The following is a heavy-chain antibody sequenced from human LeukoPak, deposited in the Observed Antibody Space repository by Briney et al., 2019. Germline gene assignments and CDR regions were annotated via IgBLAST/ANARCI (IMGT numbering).Heavy chain of an antibody. J-gene: IGHJ6*03. V-gene: IGHV3-30*02. CDR2: IWSDGNNR. CDR3: AKDPGASVSGFYMDV. D-gene: IGHD2-8*02. Sequence: PGGSLRLSCAASGFTFRNHGMHWVRQATGKGLEWVSFIWSDGNNRFYADSVKGRFTISRDNSKNMLYLQMDTLRAEDTALYYCAKDPGASVSGFYMDVWGKGTTVIVSS. CDR1: GFTFRNHG.